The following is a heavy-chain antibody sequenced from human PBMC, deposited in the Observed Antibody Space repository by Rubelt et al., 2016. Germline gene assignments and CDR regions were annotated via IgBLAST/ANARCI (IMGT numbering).Heavy chain of an antibody. Sequence: EVQLVESGGGLVQPGGSLRLSCAASGFTFSSYWMSWVRQAPGKGLEWVSAISGSGGSTYYADSVKGRFTISRDNAKNSLYLQMNSLRDEDTAVYYCARDADFWSGYDLGMDVWGQGTTVTVSS. CDR2: ISGSGGST. J-gene: IGHJ6*02. CDR1: GFTFSSYW. D-gene: IGHD3-3*01. CDR3: ARDADFWSGYDLGMDV. V-gene: IGHV3-23*04.